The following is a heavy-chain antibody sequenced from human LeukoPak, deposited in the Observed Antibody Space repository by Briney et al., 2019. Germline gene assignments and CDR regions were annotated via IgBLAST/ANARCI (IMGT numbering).Heavy chain of an antibody. V-gene: IGHV3-23*01. D-gene: IGHD1-26*01. CDR2: ISSGGGST. CDR3: AGQTHRGSQRYYFDY. J-gene: IGHJ4*02. CDR1: GFTFSSYS. Sequence: RGTLRLSCATSGFTFSSYSMSWVRQAPGKGVEWVSVISSGGGSTSYANSAKSRVTVSRDISKHPLYLEMTSLRAEDTAVYFCAGQTHRGSQRYYFDYWGQGTLVTVSS.